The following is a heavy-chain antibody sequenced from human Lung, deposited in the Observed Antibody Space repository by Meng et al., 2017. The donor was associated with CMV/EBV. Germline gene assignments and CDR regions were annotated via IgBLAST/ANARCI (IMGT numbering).Heavy chain of an antibody. V-gene: IGHV1-69*05. J-gene: IGHJ6*02. CDR1: GGTFSSYA. Sequence: SSXXVSXKASGGTFSSYAISWVRQAPGQGLEWMGGIIPIFGTANYAQKFQGRVTITTDESTSTAYMELSRLRSEDTAVYYCAREGGCSSTSCYYYYGMDVXGQGXTVIVSS. CDR3: AREGGCSSTSCYYYYGMDV. CDR2: IIPIFGTA. D-gene: IGHD2-2*01.